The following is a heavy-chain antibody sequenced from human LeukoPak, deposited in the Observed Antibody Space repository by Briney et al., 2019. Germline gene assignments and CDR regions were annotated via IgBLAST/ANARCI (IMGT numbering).Heavy chain of an antibody. CDR3: ARDQGSMIVVRPTNWYFDL. CDR1: GFTFSNYW. D-gene: IGHD3-22*01. V-gene: IGHV3-7*01. Sequence: GGSLRLSCAASGFTFSNYWMSWVRQAPGKGLEWLANINQDGSEMEYVDSVKGRFTISRDNGKNSLYLQINSLRADDTAVYYCARDQGSMIVVRPTNWYFDLWGRGTLVTVSS. J-gene: IGHJ2*01. CDR2: INQDGSEM.